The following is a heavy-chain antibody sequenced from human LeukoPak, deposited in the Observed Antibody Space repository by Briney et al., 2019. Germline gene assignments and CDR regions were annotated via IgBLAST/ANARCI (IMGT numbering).Heavy chain of an antibody. V-gene: IGHV3-66*02. D-gene: IGHD3-10*01. CDR3: ARGGGYYGIDY. Sequence: SXXLSCAASGFTVDSNYMNWVRQAPGKGLEGVSVIYSAGNTYYTDSVTGRCTISRDNSKNTLYLQMNSLRTEDTAVYYCARGGGYYGIDYWGQGTLVTVSS. CDR1: GFTVDSNY. J-gene: IGHJ4*02. CDR2: IYSAGNT.